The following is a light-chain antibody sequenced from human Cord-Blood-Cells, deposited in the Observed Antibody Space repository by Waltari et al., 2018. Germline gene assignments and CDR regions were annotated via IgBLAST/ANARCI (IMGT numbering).Light chain of an antibody. CDR1: QGISSY. CDR2: AAS. Sequence: AIRITQSPSSLSASTGDRVTIPCRASQGISSYLAWYQQKPGKAPKLLIYAASTLQSGVPSRFSGSGSGTDFTLTISCLQSEDFATYYCQQYYSYPLFGGGTKVEIK. J-gene: IGKJ4*01. CDR3: QQYYSYPL. V-gene: IGKV1-8*01.